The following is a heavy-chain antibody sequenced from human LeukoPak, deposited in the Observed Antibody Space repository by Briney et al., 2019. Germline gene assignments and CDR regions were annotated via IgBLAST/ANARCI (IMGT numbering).Heavy chain of an antibody. J-gene: IGHJ4*02. CDR2: IRYDGSNK. CDR1: GFTFSSYG. Sequence: GGSLRLSCAASGFTFSSYGMHWVRQAPGKGLEWVAFIRYDGSNKYYADSVKGRFTISRDNSKNTLYLQMNSLRAEDTAVYYCARDVSAALDYWGQGTLVTVSS. CDR3: ARDVSAALDY. V-gene: IGHV3-30*02. D-gene: IGHD6-13*01.